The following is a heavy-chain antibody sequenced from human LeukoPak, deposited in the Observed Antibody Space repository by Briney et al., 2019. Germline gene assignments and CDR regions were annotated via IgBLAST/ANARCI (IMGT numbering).Heavy chain of an antibody. D-gene: IGHD3-10*01. Sequence: SETLSLTCTVSGGSIRSSSYYWGWIRQPPGKGLEWIGSIYYSGSTYYNPSLKSRLTISVDTSKNQFSLKLSSLTAADTAVYYCARLWLGVRPPDYWGQGTLVTVSS. CDR3: ARLWLGVRPPDY. CDR1: GGSIRSSSYY. J-gene: IGHJ4*02. V-gene: IGHV4-39*01. CDR2: IYYSGST.